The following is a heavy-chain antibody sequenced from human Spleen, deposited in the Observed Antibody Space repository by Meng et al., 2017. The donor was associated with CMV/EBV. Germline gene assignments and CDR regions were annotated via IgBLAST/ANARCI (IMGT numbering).Heavy chain of an antibody. CDR1: GFIDNNYY. V-gene: IGHV3-66*02. CDR2: IYAGGTT. D-gene: IGHD6-6*01. Sequence: GESLKNSCVVSGFIDNNYYMTWVRQAPGKGLEWVSVIYAGGTTYYTDAVKGRFTISRDDSKNIFYLQMNSLRVEDTAVYYCAIEVELVESRDYWGQGMVVTVSS. J-gene: IGHJ4*02. CDR3: AIEVELVESRDY.